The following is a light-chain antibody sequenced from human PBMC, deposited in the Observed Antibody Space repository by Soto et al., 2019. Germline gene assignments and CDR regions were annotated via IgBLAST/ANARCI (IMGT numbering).Light chain of an antibody. J-gene: IGKJ2*01. CDR2: CAS. CDR3: QQYDTWPLYT. V-gene: IGKV3D-15*01. CDR1: QSISSD. Sequence: EIVMTQSPATLSVSPGERATLSCRASQSISSDLAWYQQNPGEAPRLLIFCASTRTTGVPARFSGSGSVTEFTLTISSLQSEDFAVYYCQQYDTWPLYTFGQGTKLEIK.